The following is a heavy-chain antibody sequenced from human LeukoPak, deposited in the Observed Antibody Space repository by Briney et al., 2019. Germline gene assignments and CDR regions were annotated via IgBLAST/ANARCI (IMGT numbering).Heavy chain of an antibody. CDR3: ARGGNYWPQWWFDP. CDR2: IYYSGST. Sequence: SETLSLTCTVSGGSISSYYWSWIRQPPGKGLEWIGYIYYSGSTNYNPSLKSRVTISVDTSKNQFSLKLSSVTPADTAVYYCARGGNYWPQWWFDPWGRGTLVSVSS. V-gene: IGHV4-59*01. CDR1: GGSISSYY. D-gene: IGHD1-26*01. J-gene: IGHJ5*02.